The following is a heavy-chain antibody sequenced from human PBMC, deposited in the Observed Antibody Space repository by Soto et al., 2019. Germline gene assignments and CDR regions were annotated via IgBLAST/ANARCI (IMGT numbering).Heavy chain of an antibody. D-gene: IGHD6-19*01. CDR2: INPDGSEK. Sequence: EVQLVESGGGLVQPGGSLRLSCVGSGFTFSSYWMTWVRQAPGKWLEWVANINPDGSEKYHVDSVKGRFTISRDNDKNSLYLQMNSLRAGDTAVDYCVRAMADWGQGTLVTVAS. J-gene: IGHJ4*02. CDR3: VRAMAD. CDR1: GFTFSSYW. V-gene: IGHV3-7*01.